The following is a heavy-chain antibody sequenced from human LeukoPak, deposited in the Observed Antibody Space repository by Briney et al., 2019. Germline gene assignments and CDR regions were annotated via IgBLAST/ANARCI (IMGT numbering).Heavy chain of an antibody. CDR1: GDSVSSNSAA. Sequence: SQTLSLTCAIPGDSVSSNSAAWNWIRQSPSRGLEWLGRTYYRSKWYNDYAVSVKSRITINPDTSKNQFSLQLNSVTPEDTAVYYCARVESSCSSTSCYEGFDYWGQGTLVTVSS. J-gene: IGHJ4*02. V-gene: IGHV6-1*01. D-gene: IGHD2-2*01. CDR3: ARVESSCSSTSCYEGFDY. CDR2: TYYRSKWYN.